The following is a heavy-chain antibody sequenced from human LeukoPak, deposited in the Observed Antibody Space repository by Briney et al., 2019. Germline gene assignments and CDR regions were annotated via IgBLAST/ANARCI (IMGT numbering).Heavy chain of an antibody. CDR1: GGSISSYY. CDR2: IYYSGST. Sequence: SETLSLTCTVSGGSISSYYWSWIWQPPGKGLEGIRYIYYSGSTNYNPSLKSRVTISVDTSKNQFSLKLSSVTAADTAVYYCARVTLVVVGRHRLNHDAFDIWGQGTMVTVSS. D-gene: IGHD2-15*01. J-gene: IGHJ3*02. V-gene: IGHV4-59*01. CDR3: ARVTLVVVGRHRLNHDAFDI.